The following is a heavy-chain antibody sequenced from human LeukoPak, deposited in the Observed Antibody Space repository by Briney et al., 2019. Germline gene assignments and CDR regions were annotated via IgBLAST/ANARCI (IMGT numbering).Heavy chain of an antibody. CDR2: IKTYNGNT. V-gene: IGHV1-18*01. Sequence: ASVKVSCKASGYTFTNYGISWGRQAPGQGLAWMGWIKTYNGNTNYAQKFLGRVTMTTDTSTRTAYMELRSLRSDDTAMYYCVRTTFYDILTGLVDFWGQGALVTVSS. CDR1: GYTFTNYG. J-gene: IGHJ4*02. CDR3: VRTTFYDILTGLVDF. D-gene: IGHD3-9*01.